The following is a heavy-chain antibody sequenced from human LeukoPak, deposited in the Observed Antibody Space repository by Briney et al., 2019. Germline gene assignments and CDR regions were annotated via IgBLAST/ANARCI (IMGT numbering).Heavy chain of an antibody. CDR3: ARNYRFYGSGIYYFDY. J-gene: IGHJ4*02. CDR1: GGSISSYY. D-gene: IGHD3-10*01. Sequence: SETLSLTCTVSGGSISSYYWSWIRQPAGKGLEWIGRIYTSGSTNYNPSLKSRVTMSVDTSKNQFSLKLSSVTAADTAVYYCARNYRFYGSGIYYFDYWGQGTLVTVSS. CDR2: IYTSGST. V-gene: IGHV4-4*07.